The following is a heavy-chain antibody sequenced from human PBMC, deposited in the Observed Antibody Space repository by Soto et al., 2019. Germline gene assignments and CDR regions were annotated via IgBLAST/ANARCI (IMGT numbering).Heavy chain of an antibody. CDR1: GFTFSSYA. CDR3: AINTWYTAKDFWFDP. Sequence: GGSLRLSCAASGFTFSSYAMSWVRQAPGKGLEWVSSISSSSSYIYYADSVKGRFTISRDNAKNSLYLQMNSLRAEDTAVYYCAINTWYTAKDFWFDPWGQGTLVTVSS. CDR2: ISSSSSYI. D-gene: IGHD5-18*01. V-gene: IGHV3-21*01. J-gene: IGHJ5*02.